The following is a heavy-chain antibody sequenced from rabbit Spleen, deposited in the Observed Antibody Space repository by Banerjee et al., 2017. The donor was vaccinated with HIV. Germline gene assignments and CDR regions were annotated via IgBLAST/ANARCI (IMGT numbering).Heavy chain of an antibody. CDR1: GFSFSSNYW. Sequence: QEQLEESGGDLVKPEGSLTLTCTASGFSFSSNYWICWVRQAPGKGLEWIACIYAGSSGRTWYASWAKGRFTVSKTSSTTVTLQMTSLTAADTATYFCARGSAVNEGYAPESFDPWGPGTLVTVS. V-gene: IGHV1S45*01. J-gene: IGHJ2*01. CDR3: ARGSAVNEGYAPESFDP. D-gene: IGHD6-1*01. CDR2: IYAGSSGRT.